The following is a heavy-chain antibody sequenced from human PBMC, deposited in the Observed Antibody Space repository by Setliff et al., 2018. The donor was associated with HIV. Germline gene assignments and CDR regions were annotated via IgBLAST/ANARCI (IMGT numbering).Heavy chain of an antibody. CDR1: GGTFSSYG. V-gene: IGHV1-69*01. CDR2: IIPMFGTA. J-gene: IGHJ4*02. Sequence: KVSCKASGGTFSSYGINWVRQAPGQGLEWMGGIIPMFGTANYAQKFQGRVTITADESTSTVYMELTRLRSEDTAVYYCARTLGYCSGGSCYLDYWGQGTLVTVSS. D-gene: IGHD2-15*01. CDR3: ARTLGYCSGGSCYLDY.